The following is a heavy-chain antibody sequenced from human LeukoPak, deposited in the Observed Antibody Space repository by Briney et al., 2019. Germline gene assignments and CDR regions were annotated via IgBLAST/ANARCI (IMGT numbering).Heavy chain of an antibody. D-gene: IGHD3-10*01. V-gene: IGHV1-69*06. CDR2: IIPIFGTA. CDR3: ARDREYYYYYYYMDV. J-gene: IGHJ6*03. Sequence: ASVKVSCKASGGTFSSYAISWVRQAPGQGLEWMGGIIPIFGTANYAQKFQGRVTITADKSTSTAYMELSSLRSEDTAVYYCARDREYYYYYYYMDVWGKGTTVTVSS. CDR1: GGTFSSYA.